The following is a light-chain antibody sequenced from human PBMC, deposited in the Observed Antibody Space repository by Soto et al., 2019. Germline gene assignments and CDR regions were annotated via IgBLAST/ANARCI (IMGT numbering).Light chain of an antibody. CDR1: QSVSSSY. Sequence: EIVLTQSPGTLSLSPGERATLSCRASQSVSSSYLAWYQQKPGQAPRLLIYGASSRATGIPDRFSGSGSGTDFTLTISRLEPEDFAVYYCQQYGSSQSWTFGQGIKVDIK. CDR3: QQYGSSQSWT. V-gene: IGKV3-20*01. J-gene: IGKJ1*01. CDR2: GAS.